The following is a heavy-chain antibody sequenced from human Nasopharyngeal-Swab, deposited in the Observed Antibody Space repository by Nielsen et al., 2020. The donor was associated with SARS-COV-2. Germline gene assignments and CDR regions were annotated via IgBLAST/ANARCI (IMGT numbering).Heavy chain of an antibody. CDR2: ISSSSSYI. CDR3: ARVAGLIAAAGDY. J-gene: IGHJ4*02. D-gene: IGHD6-13*01. V-gene: IGHV3-21*01. Sequence: VRQMPGKGLEWVSSISSSSSYIYYADSVKGRFTISRDNAKNSLYLQMNSLRAEDTAVYHCARVAGLIAAAGDYWGQGTLVTVSS.